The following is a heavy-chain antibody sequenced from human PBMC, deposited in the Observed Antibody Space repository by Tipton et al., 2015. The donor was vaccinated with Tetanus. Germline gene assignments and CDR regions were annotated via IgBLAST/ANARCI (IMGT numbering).Heavy chain of an antibody. V-gene: IGHV3-30-3*01. CDR1: GFAFSPYT. J-gene: IGHJ5*02. D-gene: IGHD2-15*01. Sequence: LSLTCAASGFAFSPYTFHWVRQAPGKGLEWMALISYDGSNKYYADSVKGRFTISRDNSKKTLNLDMISLSSEDTAVYYCARDRHYCRGGNCYQDWFDPWGQGTLVTVSS. CDR2: ISYDGSNK. CDR3: ARDRHYCRGGNCYQDWFDP.